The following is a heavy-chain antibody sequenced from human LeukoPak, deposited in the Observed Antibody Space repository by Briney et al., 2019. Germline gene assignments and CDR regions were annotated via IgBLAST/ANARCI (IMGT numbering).Heavy chain of an antibody. Sequence: GESLKISCKASGYSFTDYWIAWVRQKPGKGLEWMGIMHPGESEINYSPSFEGQVTISADTSISTAYLEWYSLKASDSAIYYCAKTIASLGSGARYFDPWGQGTMITVSS. V-gene: IGHV5-51*01. CDR2: MHPGESEI. CDR1: GYSFTDYW. CDR3: AKTIASLGSGARYFDP. D-gene: IGHD5/OR15-5a*01. J-gene: IGHJ5*02.